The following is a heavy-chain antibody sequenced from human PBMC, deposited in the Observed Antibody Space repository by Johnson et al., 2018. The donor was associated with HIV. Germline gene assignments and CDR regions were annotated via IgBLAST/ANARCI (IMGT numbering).Heavy chain of an antibody. CDR3: ASLINYNFWSGYSVSDAFDI. V-gene: IGHV3-30*03. CDR2: ISYDGSNK. CDR1: GFTFSRCG. J-gene: IGHJ3*02. D-gene: IGHD3-3*01. Sequence: QVQLVESGGGVVQPGRSLRLSCAASGFTFSRCGMHWVRQAPGKGLEWVALISYDGSNKYYADSLKGRFTISSDNSKNTLYLQMNSLRAEDTAVYYCASLINYNFWSGYSVSDAFDIWGQGTMVTVSS.